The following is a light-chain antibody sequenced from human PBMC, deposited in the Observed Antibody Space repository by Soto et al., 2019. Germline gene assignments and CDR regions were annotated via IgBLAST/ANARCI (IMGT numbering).Light chain of an antibody. Sequence: MQLTQSASSLSASVGDRFTITCRASQVISSYLAWYQQKPGKAPKLLIYIASTLQSGVPSRFSGSGSGTDFSLTIISLQPEDGATYYCQYLNSFPLTFCGGTKVDI. CDR3: QYLNSFPLT. CDR1: QVISSY. J-gene: IGKJ4*01. V-gene: IGKV1-9*01. CDR2: IAS.